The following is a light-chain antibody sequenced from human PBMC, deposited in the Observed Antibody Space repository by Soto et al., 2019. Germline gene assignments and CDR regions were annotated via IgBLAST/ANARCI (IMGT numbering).Light chain of an antibody. CDR1: SSNIGAGYD. CDR2: GNS. V-gene: IGLV1-40*01. CDR3: QSYDSSLSGVV. Sequence: QSVLTQPPSVSGAPGQRVTISCTGSSSNIGAGYDVHWYQQLPGTAPKLLIYGNSNRPSGVPDRFSGSKSSTSASLAITGLLAEDEADYYCQSYDSSLSGVVFGGGTKVTVL. J-gene: IGLJ2*01.